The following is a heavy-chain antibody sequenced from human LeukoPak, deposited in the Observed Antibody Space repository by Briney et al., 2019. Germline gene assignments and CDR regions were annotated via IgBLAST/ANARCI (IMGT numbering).Heavy chain of an antibody. CDR2: INPNSGGT. V-gene: IGHV1-2*02. J-gene: IGHJ4*02. CDR1: GYTFTGYY. CDR3: ARAGGYYCSGGSCYYLDY. D-gene: IGHD2-15*01. Sequence: ASVKVSCRASGYTFTGYYMHWVRQAPGQGLEWMGWINPNSGGTNYAQKFQGRVTMTRDTSISTAYMELSRLRSDDTAVYYCARAGGYYCSGGSCYYLDYWGQGTLVTVSS.